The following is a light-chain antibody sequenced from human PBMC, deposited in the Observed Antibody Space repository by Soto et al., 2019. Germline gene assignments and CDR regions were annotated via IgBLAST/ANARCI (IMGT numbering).Light chain of an antibody. Sequence: IQITHSPSSLSASVGDRVTITCLASQSISSYLNWYQQKPGKAPKLLIYDASSLQSGVPSRLSGSGSGTKFTLTIASLQPDDFATYYCQKYETFSGKFGPGTKVDIK. CDR1: QSISSY. CDR2: DAS. J-gene: IGKJ1*01. CDR3: QKYETFSGK. V-gene: IGKV1-5*01.